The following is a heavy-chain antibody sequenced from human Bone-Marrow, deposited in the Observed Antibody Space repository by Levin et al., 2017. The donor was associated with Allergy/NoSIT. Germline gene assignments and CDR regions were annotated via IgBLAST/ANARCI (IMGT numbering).Heavy chain of an antibody. Sequence: GESLKISCRASGFIFSSYEMNWVRQAPGNRLEWISYIGTSDSNIFYADSVQGRFTISRDNSRNTLYLQMNSLRTEDTARYFCARGGGVRSTDYWGQGTLVTVSS. CDR1: GFIFSSYE. CDR2: IGTSDSNI. V-gene: IGHV3-48*03. J-gene: IGHJ4*02. D-gene: IGHD3-16*01. CDR3: ARGGGVRSTDY.